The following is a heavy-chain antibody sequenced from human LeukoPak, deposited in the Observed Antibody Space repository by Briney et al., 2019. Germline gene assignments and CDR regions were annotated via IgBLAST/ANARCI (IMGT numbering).Heavy chain of an antibody. J-gene: IGHJ6*03. CDR3: ARVRYCSSTSCPRGYYYMDV. CDR2: IEQDGSEK. D-gene: IGHD2-2*01. CDR1: GFTFSSYW. V-gene: IGHV3-7*01. Sequence: GGSLRLSCAASGFTFSSYWMSWVRQAPGKGLEWVANIEQDGSEKYYVDSVKGRFTISRDNAKNSLYLQMNSPRAEDTAVYYCARVRYCSSTSCPRGYYYMDVWGKGTTVTVSS.